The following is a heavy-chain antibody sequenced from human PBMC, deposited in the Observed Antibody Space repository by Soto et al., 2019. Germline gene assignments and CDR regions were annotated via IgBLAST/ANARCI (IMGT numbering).Heavy chain of an antibody. J-gene: IGHJ4*02. CDR1: GGSFSGYY. Sequence: SETLSLTCAVYGGSFSGYYWSWIRQPPGKGLEWIGEINHSGSTNYNPSLKSRVTISVDTSKNQFSLKLSSVTAADTAVYYCARRIYVWGSHRRPAFDYWGQGTLVTSPQ. D-gene: IGHD3-16*02. V-gene: IGHV4-34*01. CDR2: INHSGST. CDR3: ARRIYVWGSHRRPAFDY.